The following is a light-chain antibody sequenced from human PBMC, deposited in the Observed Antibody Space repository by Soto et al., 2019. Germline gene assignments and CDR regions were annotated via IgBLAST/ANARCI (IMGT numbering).Light chain of an antibody. Sequence: QSALTQPASVSGSPGQSITISCTGTSSDDGGYNYVSWYQQHPGKAPKLMIYDVSNRPSGVSNRFSGSKSGNTASLTISGLQAEDEADYYCSSYTSSSTPHVVFGGGTKLTVL. CDR3: SSYTSSSTPHVV. CDR1: SSDDGGYNY. J-gene: IGLJ2*01. CDR2: DVS. V-gene: IGLV2-14*01.